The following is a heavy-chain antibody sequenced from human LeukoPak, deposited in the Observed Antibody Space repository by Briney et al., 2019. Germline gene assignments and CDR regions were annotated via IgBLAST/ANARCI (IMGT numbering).Heavy chain of an antibody. J-gene: IGHJ4*02. V-gene: IGHV4-59*08. D-gene: IGHD5-24*01. CDR3: ARHRKFRFREASGGFDY. CDR2: IYYSGST. CDR1: GGSISSYY. Sequence: SEALSLTCTVSGGSISSYYWSWIRQPPGKGLVWIGYIYYSGSTNYNPSLKSRVTISVDTSKNQFSLKLSSVTAADTAVYYCARHRKFRFREASGGFDYWGQGTLVTVSS.